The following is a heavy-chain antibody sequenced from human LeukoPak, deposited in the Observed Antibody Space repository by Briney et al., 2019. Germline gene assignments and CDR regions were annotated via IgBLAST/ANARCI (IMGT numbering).Heavy chain of an antibody. CDR2: ISWNSGSI. CDR1: GFTFDDYA. J-gene: IGHJ5*02. Sequence: GGSLRLSCAASGFTFDDYAMHWVRQAPGKGLEWVSGISWNSGSIGYADSVKGRFTISRDNAKNSLYLQMNSLRAEDTALYYCAKGRDKYQLLSKNWFDPWGQGTLVTVS. D-gene: IGHD2-2*01. CDR3: AKGRDKYQLLSKNWFDP. V-gene: IGHV3-9*01.